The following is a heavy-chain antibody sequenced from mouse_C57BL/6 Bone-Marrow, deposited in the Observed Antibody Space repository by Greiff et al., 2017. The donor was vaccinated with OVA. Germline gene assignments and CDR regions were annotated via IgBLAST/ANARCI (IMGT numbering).Heavy chain of an antibody. Sequence: EVHLVESGPGLAKPSQTLSLTCSVTGYSITSDYLNWIRQFPGNKLEYMGYISYSGSTYYNPSLKSRISITRDTSKNQYYLQLNSVTTDDTAAYYCARWGWVHRAMDYWGQGTSVTVSS. V-gene: IGHV3-8*01. CDR2: ISYSGST. CDR3: ARWGWVHRAMDY. D-gene: IGHD2-3*01. CDR1: GYSITSDY. J-gene: IGHJ4*01.